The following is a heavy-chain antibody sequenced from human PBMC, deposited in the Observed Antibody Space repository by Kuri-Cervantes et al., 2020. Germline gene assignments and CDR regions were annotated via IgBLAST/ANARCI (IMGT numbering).Heavy chain of an antibody. V-gene: IGHV3-7*02. J-gene: IGHJ4*02. CDR3: ASVMITFGGVIFLDY. CDR1: GFTFSNYW. CDR2: IKQDGSEK. Sequence: GGSLRLSCAASGFTFSNYWMSWVRQAPGKGLEWVANIKQDGSEKYYVDSVKGRFTISRDNAKNSLYLQMNSLRAEDTAVYYCASVMITFGGVIFLDYWGQGTLVTVSS. D-gene: IGHD3-16*02.